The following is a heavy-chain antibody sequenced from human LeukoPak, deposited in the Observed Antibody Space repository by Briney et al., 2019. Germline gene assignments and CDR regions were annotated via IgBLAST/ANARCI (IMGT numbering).Heavy chain of an antibody. Sequence: ASVKVSCKASGYTFTSYDINWVRQATGQGLEWMGWMNPNSGNTGYAQKFQGRVTITRNTSISTAYMELSSLRSEDTAVYYCAKDVVGQQWVENYWGQGTLVTVSS. CDR3: AKDVVGQQWVENY. V-gene: IGHV1-8*03. CDR1: GYTFTSYD. D-gene: IGHD6-19*01. CDR2: MNPNSGNT. J-gene: IGHJ4*02.